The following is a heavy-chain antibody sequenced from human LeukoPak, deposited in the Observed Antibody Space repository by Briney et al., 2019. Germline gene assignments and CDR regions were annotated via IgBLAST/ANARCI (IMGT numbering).Heavy chain of an antibody. CDR1: GVKFSSNW. J-gene: IGHJ4*02. V-gene: IGHV3-7*01. D-gene: IGHD4-23*01. CDR2: IKQDGSEK. CDR3: AREGPSVTPYY. Sequence: GVSLRLSCAASGVKFSSNWMSWVRQGPGKGLEWVANIKQDGSEKYYVDSVKGRFTISRDNAKNSLYLQMNSLRAEDTAVYYCAREGPSVTPYYWGQGTLVTVSS.